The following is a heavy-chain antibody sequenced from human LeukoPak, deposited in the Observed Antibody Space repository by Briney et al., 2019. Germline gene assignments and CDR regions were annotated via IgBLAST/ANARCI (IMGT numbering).Heavy chain of an antibody. Sequence: GGSLRLSCAASGFIFSNYGMSWVRQAPGKGLEWVSGIRGNADTTYYADSVKGRFSIFRDNSKNMLYLQMNSLRVEDTAVYYCAKGHADGSGYYYFDSWGQGTLVTVPS. CDR1: GFIFSNYG. V-gene: IGHV3-23*01. CDR2: IRGNADTT. CDR3: AKGHADGSGYYYFDS. J-gene: IGHJ4*02. D-gene: IGHD3-22*01.